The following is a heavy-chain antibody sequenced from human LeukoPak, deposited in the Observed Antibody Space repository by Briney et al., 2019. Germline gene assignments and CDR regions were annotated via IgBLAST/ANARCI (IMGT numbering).Heavy chain of an antibody. CDR1: GGSISSYY. J-gene: IGHJ4*02. Sequence: SETLSLTCTVSGGSISSYYWSWIRQPPGKGLEWIGYIYYSGSANYNPSLKSRVTISVDTSKNQFSLKLSSVTAADTAVYYCARAGYYDSSGYYPLDYWGQGTLVTVSS. CDR3: ARAGYYDSSGYYPLDY. CDR2: IYYSGSA. V-gene: IGHV4-59*01. D-gene: IGHD3-22*01.